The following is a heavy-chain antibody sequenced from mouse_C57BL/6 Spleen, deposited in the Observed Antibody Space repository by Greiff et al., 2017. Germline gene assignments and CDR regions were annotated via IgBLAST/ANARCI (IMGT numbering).Heavy chain of an antibody. J-gene: IGHJ4*01. Sequence: VQLQQSGPGLVQPSQSLSITCTVSGFSLTSYGVHWVRQSPGKGLEWLGVIWSGGSTDYNAAFISRLSISKDNSKSQVFFKMNSLQADDTAIYYCARGHYGYPYYAMDYWGQGTSVTVSS. CDR1: GFSLTSYG. V-gene: IGHV2-2*01. CDR2: IWSGGST. D-gene: IGHD2-2*01. CDR3: ARGHYGYPYYAMDY.